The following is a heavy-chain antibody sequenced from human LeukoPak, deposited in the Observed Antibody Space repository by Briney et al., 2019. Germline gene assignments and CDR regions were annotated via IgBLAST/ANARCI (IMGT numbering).Heavy chain of an antibody. J-gene: IGHJ3*02. Sequence: PSETLSLTCAVYGGSFSGYYWSWIRQPPGKGLEWLGEINHSGSTNYNPSLKSRVTISVDTSKNQFSLKLSSVTAADTAVYYCARRALFYDFWSVRGAFDIWGQGTMVTVSS. CDR1: GGSFSGYY. V-gene: IGHV4-34*01. D-gene: IGHD3-3*01. CDR2: INHSGST. CDR3: ARRALFYDFWSVRGAFDI.